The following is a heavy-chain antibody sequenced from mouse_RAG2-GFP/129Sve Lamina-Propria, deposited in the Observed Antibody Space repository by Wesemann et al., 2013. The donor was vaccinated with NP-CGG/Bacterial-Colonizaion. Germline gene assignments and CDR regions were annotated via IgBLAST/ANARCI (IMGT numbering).Heavy chain of an antibody. CDR2: GAT. CDR3: ASYGYEAWFAY. Sequence: GATSYNQKFKGKATLTVDQSSSTAYMQLNSLTSEDSAVYYCASYGYEAWFAYWGQGTLVTVSA. D-gene: IGHD2-2*01. J-gene: IGHJ3*01. V-gene: IGHV1-39*01.